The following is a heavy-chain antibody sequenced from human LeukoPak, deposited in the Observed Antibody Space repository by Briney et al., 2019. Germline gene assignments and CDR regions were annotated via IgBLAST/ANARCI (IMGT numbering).Heavy chain of an antibody. V-gene: IGHV3-33*01. CDR1: GFTFSTHA. CDR2: IYYDGSNK. D-gene: IGHD6-19*01. CDR3: ARAFSASKSCDY. Sequence: PGGSLRLSCATSGFTFSTHAMHWVRQAPAKGLEWVAMIYYDGSNKYYADSVKGRFTISRDNSRNTVYLQMNSLRPEDTAVYYCARAFSASKSCDYWGQGTLVTVSS. J-gene: IGHJ4*02.